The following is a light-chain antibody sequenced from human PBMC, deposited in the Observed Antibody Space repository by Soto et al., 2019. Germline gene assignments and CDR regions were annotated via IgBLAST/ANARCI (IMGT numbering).Light chain of an antibody. CDR1: SMDVGGYNY. CDR2: EVS. Sequence: QSALTQPASVSGSPGQSITISCTGTSMDVGGYNYVSWYQQHPGKAPKLMIYEVSNRPSGVSIRCSGSKSGNTASLTISGLQAEDEADYYCSSYTFSSTLVFGGGTKLTVL. J-gene: IGLJ3*02. V-gene: IGLV2-14*01. CDR3: SSYTFSSTLV.